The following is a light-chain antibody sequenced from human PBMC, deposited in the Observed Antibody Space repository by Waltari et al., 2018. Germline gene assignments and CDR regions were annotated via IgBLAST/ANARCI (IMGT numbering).Light chain of an antibody. J-gene: IGLJ3*02. CDR1: SSDSGGYEY. V-gene: IGLV2-14*03. CDR2: DVT. Sequence: QSALTKPASVSGSPGQSITISCSGTSSDSGGYEYVSWYQQYPGIAPKLIISDVTNRPSGVSKRFSCSKSGYTASLTISGLQAADEAHYYCTSYTRKHTWVFGGGTKVTVL. CDR3: TSYTRKHTWV.